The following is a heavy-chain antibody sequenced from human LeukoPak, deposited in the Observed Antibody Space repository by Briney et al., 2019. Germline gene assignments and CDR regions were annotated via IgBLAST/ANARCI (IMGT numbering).Heavy chain of an antibody. Sequence: SETLSLTCAVSGYSISSGYYWGWIRQPPGKGLEWIGSIYHSGSTYYNPSLKSRVTISVDTSKNQFSLKLSSVTAADTAVYYCARPQAARSVWFDPWGQGTLVTVSS. D-gene: IGHD6-6*01. CDR3: ARPQAARSVWFDP. J-gene: IGHJ5*02. V-gene: IGHV4-38-2*01. CDR1: GYSISSGYY. CDR2: IYHSGST.